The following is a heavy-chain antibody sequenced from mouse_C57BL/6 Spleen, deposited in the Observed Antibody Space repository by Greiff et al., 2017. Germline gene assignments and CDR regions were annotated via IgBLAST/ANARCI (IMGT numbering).Heavy chain of an antibody. D-gene: IGHD2-4*01. CDR1: GFNIKDDY. Sequence: EVQLQQSGAELVRPGASVTLSCTASGFNIKDDYMHWVKQRPEQGLEWIGWIDPENGDTEYASKFQGKATRTADTYTNTAYLKLSSLTSEDTAVYYCTTCDYGVGYAMDYWGQGTSVTVSS. CDR2: IDPENGDT. V-gene: IGHV14-4*01. CDR3: TTCDYGVGYAMDY. J-gene: IGHJ4*01.